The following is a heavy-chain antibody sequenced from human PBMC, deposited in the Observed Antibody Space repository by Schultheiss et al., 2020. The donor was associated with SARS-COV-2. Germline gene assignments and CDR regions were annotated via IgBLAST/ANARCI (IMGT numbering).Heavy chain of an antibody. CDR2: ISWNSGSI. J-gene: IGHJ4*02. Sequence: GGSLRLSCAASGFTFDDYAMHWVRQAPGKGLEWVSGISWNSGSIGYADSVKGRFTISRDNAKNSLYLQMNSLRAEDTAVYYCARDRGGNSQALIDYWGQGTLVTVSS. CDR3: ARDRGGNSQALIDY. V-gene: IGHV3-9*01. CDR1: GFTFDDYA. D-gene: IGHD4-23*01.